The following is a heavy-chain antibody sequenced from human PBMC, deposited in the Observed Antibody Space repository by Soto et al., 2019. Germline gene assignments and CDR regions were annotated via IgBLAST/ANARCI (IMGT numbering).Heavy chain of an antibody. J-gene: IGHJ4*02. Sequence: GESLKISCMGSGYKVSTWHNFTSYWIAWVRQMPGEGLEWMGIIYPGDSDTRYSPSFQGQVTISADKSINSVYLQWSSLKASDSAMYYCARLTLAQDSSGYHSFDYWGLGTLVTVSS. V-gene: IGHV5-51*01. CDR1: GYKVSTWHNFTSYW. CDR3: ARLTLAQDSSGYHSFDY. D-gene: IGHD3-22*01. CDR2: IYPGDSDT.